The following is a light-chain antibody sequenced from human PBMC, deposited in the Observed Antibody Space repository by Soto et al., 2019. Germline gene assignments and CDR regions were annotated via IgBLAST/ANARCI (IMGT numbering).Light chain of an antibody. CDR3: QQYGSSPPLT. CDR1: QSVSSSY. J-gene: IGKJ4*01. CDR2: GAS. Sequence: EIVLTQSPGTLSLSPGERATLSCKASQSVSSSYLAWYQQKPGQAPRLLIYGASSRATGIPDRFSGSGSGTDFTLTISRLDPEDFAVYFCQQYGSSPPLTFGGGTKV. V-gene: IGKV3-20*01.